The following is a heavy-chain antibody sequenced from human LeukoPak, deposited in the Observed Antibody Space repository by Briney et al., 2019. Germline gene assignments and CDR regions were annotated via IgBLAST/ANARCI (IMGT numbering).Heavy chain of an antibody. V-gene: IGHV4-39*07. J-gene: IGHJ5*02. CDR3: AREAIVVVPAAIYNWFDP. D-gene: IGHD2-2*02. Sequence: SETLSLTCTVSGGSISSGSYYWGWIRQPPGKGLEWIGSIYYSGSTYYNPSLKSRVTISVDTSKNQFSLKLSSVTAADTAVYYCAREAIVVVPAAIYNWFDPWGQGTLVTVSS. CDR2: IYYSGST. CDR1: GGSISSGSYY.